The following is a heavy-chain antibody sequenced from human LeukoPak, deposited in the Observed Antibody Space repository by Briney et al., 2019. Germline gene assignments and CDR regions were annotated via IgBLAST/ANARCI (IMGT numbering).Heavy chain of an antibody. V-gene: IGHV4-59*01. J-gene: IGHJ3*02. D-gene: IGHD3-10*01. CDR1: GGSISSYY. CDR2: IYYNGST. Sequence: PSETLSLTCTVSGGSISSYYWTWIRQPPGKGLEWIGYIYYNGSTDYNPSLKSRLTISVDMSKNQFSLKLSSVTAADTAVYYCARVRLLWFGEPSDAFDIWGQGTMVTVSS. CDR3: ARVRLLWFGEPSDAFDI.